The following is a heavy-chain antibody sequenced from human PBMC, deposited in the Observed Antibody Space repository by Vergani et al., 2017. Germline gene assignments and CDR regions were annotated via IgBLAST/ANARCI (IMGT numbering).Heavy chain of an antibody. D-gene: IGHD3-22*01. J-gene: IGHJ4*02. CDR3: ARVGFSDSSGYYNY. CDR2: IIPIFGIA. V-gene: IGHV1-69*17. CDR1: GGTFSSYA. Sequence: QVQLVQSGAEVKKPGSSVKVSCKASGGTFSSYAISWVRQAPGQGLEWMGGIIPIFGIANYAQKFQGRVTITADKSTSTAYMELSSLRSEDTAVYDCARVGFSDSSGYYNYWGQGTLVTVSS.